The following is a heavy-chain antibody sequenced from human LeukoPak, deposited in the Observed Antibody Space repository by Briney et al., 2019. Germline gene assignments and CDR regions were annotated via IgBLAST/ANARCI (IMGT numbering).Heavy chain of an antibody. Sequence: SETLSLTCTVSGGSISSYYWSWIRQPAGKGLEWIGRIYTSGSTNYNPSLKSRVTMSVDTSKNQFSLKLSSVTAADTAVYHCARGLSIFGVDAFDIWGQGTMVTVSS. D-gene: IGHD3-3*01. CDR1: GGSISSYY. CDR2: IYTSGST. V-gene: IGHV4-4*07. CDR3: ARGLSIFGVDAFDI. J-gene: IGHJ3*02.